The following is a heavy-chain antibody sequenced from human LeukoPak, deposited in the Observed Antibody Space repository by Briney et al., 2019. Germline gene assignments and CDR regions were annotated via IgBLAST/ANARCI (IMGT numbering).Heavy chain of an antibody. Sequence: ASVKVSCKASGYTFTSDYMNWVRQAPGQGLEWMGIVHSSGGVIKYAQEFQDRLTVTRDTSTSTIYMELSSLRSEDTAVYYCAGSSHQRNWFDPWGQGTLVNVSS. V-gene: IGHV1-46*01. CDR1: GYTFTSDY. CDR2: VHSSGGVI. CDR3: AGSSHQRNWFDP. J-gene: IGHJ5*02. D-gene: IGHD1-26*01.